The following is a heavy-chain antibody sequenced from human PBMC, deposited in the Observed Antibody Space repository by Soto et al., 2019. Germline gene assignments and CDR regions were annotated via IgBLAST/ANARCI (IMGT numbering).Heavy chain of an antibody. Sequence: AGGSLRLSCAASGFTFDDYAMHWVRQAPGKGLEWVSGISWNSGSIGYADSVKGRFTISRDNAKNSLYLQMNSLRAEDTALYYCAKGYYDILTPIVYWGQGTLVTVSS. CDR3: AKGYYDILTPIVY. D-gene: IGHD3-9*01. CDR1: GFTFDDYA. J-gene: IGHJ4*02. CDR2: ISWNSGSI. V-gene: IGHV3-9*01.